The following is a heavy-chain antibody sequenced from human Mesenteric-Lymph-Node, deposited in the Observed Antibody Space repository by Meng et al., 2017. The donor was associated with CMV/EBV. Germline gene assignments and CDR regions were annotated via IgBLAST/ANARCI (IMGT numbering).Heavy chain of an antibody. D-gene: IGHD3-3*01. V-gene: IGHV4-39*01. Sequence: GGSISSSSYYWGWIRQPPGKGLEWIGSIYYSGRAYYNPSLKSRVTISVDTSKNQFSLKLSSVTAADTAVYYCARRRFLEWQPNWFDPWGQGTLVTVSS. CDR1: GGSISSSSYY. J-gene: IGHJ5*02. CDR3: ARRRFLEWQPNWFDP. CDR2: IYYSGRA.